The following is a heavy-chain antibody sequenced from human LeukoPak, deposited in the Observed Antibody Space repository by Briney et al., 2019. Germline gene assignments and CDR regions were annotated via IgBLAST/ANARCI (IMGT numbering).Heavy chain of an antibody. CDR2: IRADGSNK. D-gene: IGHD2-2*03. J-gene: IGHJ4*02. CDR1: GFTFSNYA. CDR3: ALGKNFGYHYFDF. V-gene: IGHV3-30*02. Sequence: GGSLRLSCAASGFTFSNYAMHWVRQAPGKGLEWVAFIRADGSNKYYADSVKGRFTISRDNSKNTLFLQMSSLRPEDTAVYYCALGKNFGYHYFDFWGQGALVTVSS.